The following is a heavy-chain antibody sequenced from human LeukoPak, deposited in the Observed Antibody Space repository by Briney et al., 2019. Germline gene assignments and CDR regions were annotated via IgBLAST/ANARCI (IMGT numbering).Heavy chain of an antibody. CDR1: GYTFTGYY. D-gene: IGHD6-19*01. CDR2: INTNTGNP. V-gene: IGHV7-4-1*02. J-gene: IGHJ4*02. Sequence: ASVKVSCKASGYTFTGYYIHWVRQAPGQGLEWMGWINTNTGNPTYAQGVTGRFVFSLDTSVSTAYLQISSLKAEDTAVYYCARDWGEYTSGWYTSDYFDYWGQGALVTVSS. CDR3: ARDWGEYTSGWYTSDYFDY.